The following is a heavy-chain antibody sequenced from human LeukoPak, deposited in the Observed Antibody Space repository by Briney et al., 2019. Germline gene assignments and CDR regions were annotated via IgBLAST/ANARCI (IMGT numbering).Heavy chain of an antibody. CDR1: GFTFSSYA. D-gene: IGHD6-19*01. V-gene: IGHV3-23*01. J-gene: IGHJ4*02. Sequence: GGSLRLSCAASGFTFSSYAMSWVRQAPGKGPEWVSAISGSGGSTYYADSVKGRFTISRDNSKNTLYLQMNSLRAEDTAVYYCAKDVDSSGWYFDYWGQGTLVTVSS. CDR2: ISGSGGST. CDR3: AKDVDSSGWYFDY.